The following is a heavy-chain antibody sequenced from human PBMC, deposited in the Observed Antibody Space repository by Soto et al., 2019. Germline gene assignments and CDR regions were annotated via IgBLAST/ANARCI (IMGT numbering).Heavy chain of an antibody. V-gene: IGHV4-59*11. CDR1: GGSMTRHY. Sequence: SETLSLTCTVSGGSMTRHYWTWIRQPPGKGLEWIGNIYYSGNTNYNASLNSRVTIAVDTSKNQFSLKLNSVTAADTAVYYCARGRRRNDYWGQGTLVTVSS. D-gene: IGHD1-1*01. CDR3: ARGRRRNDY. CDR2: IYYSGNT. J-gene: IGHJ4*02.